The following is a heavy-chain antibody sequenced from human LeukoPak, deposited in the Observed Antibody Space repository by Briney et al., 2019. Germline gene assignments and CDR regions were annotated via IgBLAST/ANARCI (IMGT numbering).Heavy chain of an antibody. V-gene: IGHV7-4-1*02. CDR1: GYTFTSYA. J-gene: IGHJ3*02. Sequence: ASVNVSCKASGYTFTSYAMNWVRQAPGQGLEWMGWINTNTGNPTYAQGFTGRFVFSLDTSVSTAYLQISSLKAEDTAVYYCARVHLYYDSSGYYFYAFDIWGQGTMVTVSS. CDR3: ARVHLYYDSSGYYFYAFDI. CDR2: INTNTGNP. D-gene: IGHD3-22*01.